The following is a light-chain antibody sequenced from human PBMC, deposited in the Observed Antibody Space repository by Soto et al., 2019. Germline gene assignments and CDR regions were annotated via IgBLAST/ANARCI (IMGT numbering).Light chain of an antibody. CDR1: SSNIGAAYD. CDR3: QSYDSSLSGWV. J-gene: IGLJ3*02. V-gene: IGLV1-40*01. CDR2: GKN. Sequence: QSVLTQPPSVSGAPGQKVTISCTRSSSNIGAAYDVHWYQHLPGTAPKLLIYGKNNRPSGVPDRFSGSKSGTSASLAITGLQAEDEADYYCQSYDSSLSGWVFGGGTKVTVL.